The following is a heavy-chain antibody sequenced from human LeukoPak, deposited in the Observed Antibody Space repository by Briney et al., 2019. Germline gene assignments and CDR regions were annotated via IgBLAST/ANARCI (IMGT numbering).Heavy chain of an antibody. Sequence: PGGSLRLSCAASGFTFSSYWMSWVRQAPGKGLEWVAFIRYDGSNKYYADSVKGRFTISRDNSKNTLYLQMNSLRAEDTAVYYCAKPLAAAGIMYYFDYWGQGTLVTVSS. CDR2: IRYDGSNK. V-gene: IGHV3-30*02. D-gene: IGHD6-13*01. J-gene: IGHJ4*02. CDR3: AKPLAAAGIMYYFDY. CDR1: GFTFSSYW.